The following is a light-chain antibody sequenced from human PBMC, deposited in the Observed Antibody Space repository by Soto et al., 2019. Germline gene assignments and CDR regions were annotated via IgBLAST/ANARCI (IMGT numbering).Light chain of an antibody. CDR2: GNN. Sequence: QSVLTQPPSASGTPGQRVTISCSGSSSNIGSNTVNWYQQLPGTAPKLLIYGNNQRPSGVPDRFSGSKSGTSASLAISGLQSEDEADYYCAAWDDSLNIPFGTGTQLTVL. CDR1: SSNIGSNT. CDR3: AAWDDSLNIP. J-gene: IGLJ1*01. V-gene: IGLV1-44*01.